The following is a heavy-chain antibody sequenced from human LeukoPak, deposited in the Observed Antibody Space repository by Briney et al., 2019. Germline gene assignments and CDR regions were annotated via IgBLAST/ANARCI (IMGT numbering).Heavy chain of an antibody. CDR2: IYYSGST. CDR1: GGSISSYY. D-gene: IGHD3-10*01. CDR3: ARDRISTGQGFDY. Sequence: SETLSLTCTVSGGSISSYYWSWIRQPPGKGLEWIGYIYYSGSTNYNPSLKSQVTISVDTSKNQFSLKLSSVTAADTAVYYCARDRISTGQGFDYWGQGTLVTVSS. J-gene: IGHJ4*02. V-gene: IGHV4-59*01.